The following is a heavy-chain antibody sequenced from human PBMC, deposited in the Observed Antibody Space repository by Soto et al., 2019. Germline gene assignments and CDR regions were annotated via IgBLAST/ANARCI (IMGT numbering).Heavy chain of an antibody. CDR1: GFTFSSYG. CDR3: AKVGGGEAMVRGVSYYYYMDV. CDR2: ISYDGSNK. Sequence: GGSLRLSCAASGFTFSSYGMHWVRQAPGKGLEWVAVISYDGSNKYYADSVKGRFTISRDNSKNTLYLQMNSLRAEDTAVYYCAKVGGGEAMVRGVSYYYYMDVWGKGTTVTVSS. V-gene: IGHV3-30*18. D-gene: IGHD3-10*01. J-gene: IGHJ6*03.